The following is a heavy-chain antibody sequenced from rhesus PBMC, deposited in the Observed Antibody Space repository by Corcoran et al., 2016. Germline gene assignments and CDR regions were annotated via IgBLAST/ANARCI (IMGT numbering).Heavy chain of an antibody. J-gene: IGHJ5-2*02. CDR3: AKDLVWNALDV. D-gene: IGHD2-39*01. V-gene: IGHV3-119*01. CDR2: ISNDWNRI. CDR1: GFTSSANW. Sequence: EVQLAESGGGLVQPGGSLRLSCAASGFTSSANWMNWVRQVPVKWLGWVSRISNDWNRINYADSVKGRFTISRENAKNSLYLQMNGLRPEDTAVYYCAKDLVWNALDVWGRGVLVTVSS.